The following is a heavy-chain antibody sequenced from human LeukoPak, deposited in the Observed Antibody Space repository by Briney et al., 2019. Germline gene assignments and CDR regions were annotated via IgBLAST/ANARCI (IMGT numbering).Heavy chain of an antibody. Sequence: GGSLRLSCAASGFTFSTYAMSWVRQAPGKGLEWVAVISYDGSNKYYADSVKGRFTISRDNSKNTLYLQMNSLRAEDTAVYYCASDGRTYGSGSYRYPLDYWGQGTLVTVSS. CDR1: GFTFSTYA. D-gene: IGHD3-10*01. J-gene: IGHJ4*02. CDR3: ASDGRTYGSGSYRYPLDY. V-gene: IGHV3-30-3*01. CDR2: ISYDGSNK.